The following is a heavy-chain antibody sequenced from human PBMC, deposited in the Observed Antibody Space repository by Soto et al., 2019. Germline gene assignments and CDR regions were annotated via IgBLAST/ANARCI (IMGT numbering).Heavy chain of an antibody. V-gene: IGHV1-3*01. CDR3: ARESYIVVVTAIPSRYWYFDP. CDR1: GLTFTGLS. J-gene: IGHJ2*01. Sequence: ASVKVSCKASGLTFTGLSLHWVRQAPGQRLEWMGWINAGSGNTKYSQKFQGRVTITRDTSASTAYMELSSLRSEDTAVYYCARESYIVVVTAIPSRYWYFDPWGRGTLVTVSS. D-gene: IGHD2-21*02. CDR2: INAGSGNT.